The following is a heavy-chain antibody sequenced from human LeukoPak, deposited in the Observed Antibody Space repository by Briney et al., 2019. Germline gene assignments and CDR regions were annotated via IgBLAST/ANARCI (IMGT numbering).Heavy chain of an antibody. CDR2: IYYTGYT. CDR3: ASSRLHFPMDV. J-gene: IGHJ6*02. Sequence: SETLSLTCTVSGDSISSSSYYWGWIRQPPGTGLEWIGSIYYTGYTYDNPSLRSRITMSVDTPKNQFSLKLSSVTAADTAVYYCASSRLHFPMDVWGQGTTVTVSS. D-gene: IGHD3-3*02. CDR1: GDSISSSSYY. V-gene: IGHV4-39*01.